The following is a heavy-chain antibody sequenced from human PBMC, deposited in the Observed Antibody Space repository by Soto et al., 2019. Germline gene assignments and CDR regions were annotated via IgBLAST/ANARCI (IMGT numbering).Heavy chain of an antibody. CDR1: GFTFSSYA. Sequence: PGGSLRLSCAASGFTFSSYAMSWVRQAPGKGLEWVSSISPRVDATYYADSVKGRFTISRDDSKNTLYLQMNSLRAEDTAAYYCAKDRTVAARNFDYWGQGTLVTVSS. CDR2: ISPRVDAT. V-gene: IGHV3-23*01. D-gene: IGHD6-6*01. CDR3: AKDRTVAARNFDY. J-gene: IGHJ4*02.